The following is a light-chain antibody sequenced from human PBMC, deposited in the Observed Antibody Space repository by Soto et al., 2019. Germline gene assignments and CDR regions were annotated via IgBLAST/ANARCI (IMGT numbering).Light chain of an antibody. V-gene: IGKV3-11*01. CDR3: QQRRKWQVT. J-gene: IGKJ5*01. Sequence: ESLLTQSPVPLSLCPGERATLSCRASQSVSTYLAWYQQKPGQAPRLLIYDASNRATGIPARFSGSGSGTDFTLTISSLEPEDFAVYYCQQRRKWQVTFGQGTRLEIK. CDR2: DAS. CDR1: QSVSTY.